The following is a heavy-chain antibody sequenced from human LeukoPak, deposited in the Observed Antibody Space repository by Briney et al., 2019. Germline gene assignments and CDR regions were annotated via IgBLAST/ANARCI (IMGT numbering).Heavy chain of an antibody. D-gene: IGHD6-13*01. CDR3: ARDSIAAAGAFWFDP. Sequence: SETLSLTCTVSGGSISSYYWSWIWQPPGKGLEWIGYIYYSGSTNYNPSLKSRVTISVDTSKNQFSLKLSSVTAADTAVYYCARDSIAAAGAFWFDPWGQGTLVTVSS. CDR1: GGSISSYY. CDR2: IYYSGST. J-gene: IGHJ5*02. V-gene: IGHV4-59*01.